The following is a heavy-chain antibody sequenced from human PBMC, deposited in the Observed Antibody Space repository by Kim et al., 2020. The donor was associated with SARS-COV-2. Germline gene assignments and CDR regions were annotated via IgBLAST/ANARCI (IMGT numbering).Heavy chain of an antibody. J-gene: IGHJ2*01. CDR3: ARGPNPLPAYYDFWSGYSVALGGYFDL. CDR2: INTNTGNP. D-gene: IGHD3-3*01. CDR1: GYTFTSYA. Sequence: ASVKVSCKASGYTFTSYAMNGVRQAPGQGLEWMGWINTNTGNPTYAQGFTGRFVFSLDTSVSTAYLQISSLKAEDTAVYYCARGPNPLPAYYDFWSGYSVALGGYFDLWGRGTLVTVSS. V-gene: IGHV7-4-1*02.